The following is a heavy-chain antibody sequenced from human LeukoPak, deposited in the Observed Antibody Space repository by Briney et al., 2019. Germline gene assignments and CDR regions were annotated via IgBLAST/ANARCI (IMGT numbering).Heavy chain of an antibody. CDR3: AKECDYSPGHKFDL. CDR2: LFPGGGRT. J-gene: IGHJ4*02. D-gene: IGHD3-10*01. Sequence: GGSLRLTCAASGFTFNNYLMSWVRQAPGKGLEWVSVLFPGGGRTLYEDSVKGRFTISGDTSRTTLYLQMNGLRAEDTAVYYCAKECDYSPGHKFDLWGQGTLVTVSS. V-gene: IGHV3-23*01. CDR1: GFTFNNYL.